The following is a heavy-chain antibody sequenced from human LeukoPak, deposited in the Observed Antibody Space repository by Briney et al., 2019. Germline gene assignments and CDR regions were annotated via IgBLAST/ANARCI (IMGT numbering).Heavy chain of an antibody. CDR2: IIPIFGTA. J-gene: IGHJ4*02. Sequence: ASVKVSCKASGGTFSSYAISWVRQAPGQGLEWMGGIIPIFGTANYAQKFQGRVTITADESTSTAYIELSSLRSEDTAVYYCGRNVGFCSSTSCFPHFDYWGQGTLVTVSS. V-gene: IGHV1-69*13. CDR1: GGTFSSYA. D-gene: IGHD2-2*01. CDR3: GRNVGFCSSTSCFPHFDY.